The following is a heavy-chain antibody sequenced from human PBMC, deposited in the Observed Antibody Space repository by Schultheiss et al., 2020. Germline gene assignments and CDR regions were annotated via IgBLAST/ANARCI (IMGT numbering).Heavy chain of an antibody. CDR3: AKGAVREQWLSGH. Sequence: SVKVSCKASGGTFSSYAISWVRQAPGQGLEWMGWINPNSGGTNYAQKFQDRVTITADESTRTAYMELSGLRSEDTAVYYCAKGAVREQWLSGHWGQGTLVTVSS. CDR2: INPNSGGT. J-gene: IGHJ4*02. V-gene: IGHV1-69*13. CDR1: GGTFSSYA. D-gene: IGHD5-18*01.